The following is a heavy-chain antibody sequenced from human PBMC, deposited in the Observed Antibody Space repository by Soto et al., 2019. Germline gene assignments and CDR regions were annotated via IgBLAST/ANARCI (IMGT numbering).Heavy chain of an antibody. V-gene: IGHV4-61*01. D-gene: IGHD3-16*01. Sequence: QVQLQESGPGLVKPSETLSLTCSVSGGSVSGDKNYWSWIRQSPGKGLEWIGFISYSGVTIYNPSLKSRLTISVDRSKNQFSLRLSSVTASDTALYYCATSPRFAFDFWGQGTTVIVSS. CDR2: ISYSGVT. J-gene: IGHJ3*01. CDR1: GGSVSGDKNY. CDR3: ATSPRFAFDF.